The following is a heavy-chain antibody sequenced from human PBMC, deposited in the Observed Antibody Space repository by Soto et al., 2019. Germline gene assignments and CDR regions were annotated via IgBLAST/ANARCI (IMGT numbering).Heavy chain of an antibody. J-gene: IGHJ4*02. V-gene: IGHV3-23*05. CDR1: GSPLANHP. CDR2: MVLSGTSK. D-gene: IGHD3-10*01. Sequence: EVQLLESGGGLVQPGGSLLPAGAASGSPLANHPISWFLQAPEKGLERVSAMVLSGTSKYYADSVEGRFTISRDTSRNTLYLQMNSLRAEDTALYYCTNGSFLRGEEIYWGQGALVTVPS. CDR3: TNGSFLRGEEIY.